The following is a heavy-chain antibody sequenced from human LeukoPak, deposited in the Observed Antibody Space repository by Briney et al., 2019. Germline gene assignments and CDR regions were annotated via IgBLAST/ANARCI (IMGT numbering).Heavy chain of an antibody. V-gene: IGHV1-46*01. CDR2: IIPSGGRT. D-gene: IGHD1-14*01. Sequence: ASVKVSCKTSGYTFGDFYIHWVRQAPGQGLEWMGIIIPSGGRTRYAQKFQGRLTMTRDMSTSTVHMELSSPTSEDTAIYYCASGRGYWGQGTLVIVSS. J-gene: IGHJ4*02. CDR3: ASGRGY. CDR1: GYTFGDFY.